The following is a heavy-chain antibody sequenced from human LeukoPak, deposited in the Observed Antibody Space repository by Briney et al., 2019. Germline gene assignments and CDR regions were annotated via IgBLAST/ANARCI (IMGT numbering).Heavy chain of an antibody. D-gene: IGHD3-22*01. CDR1: GGSINSGGNH. CDR3: ARGGPDSSGYAWFDP. Sequence: PSETLSLTCTVSGGSINSGGNHWTWIRQHPEKGLEWIGYIHYRGSTNYNPSLESRVSISVDMSKKSFSLKLTSVIAADTAVYYCARGGPDSSGYAWFDPWGQGTLVTVSS. V-gene: IGHV4-31*03. CDR2: IHYRGST. J-gene: IGHJ5*02.